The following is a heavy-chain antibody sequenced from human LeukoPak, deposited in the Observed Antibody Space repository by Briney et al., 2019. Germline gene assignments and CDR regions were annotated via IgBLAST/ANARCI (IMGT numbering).Heavy chain of an antibody. Sequence: PSETLSLTCTVSGGSISSSSYYWGWIRQPPGKGLEWIGSIYYSGSTYYNPSLKSRVTISVGTSKNQFSLKLSSVTAADTAVYYCAREPAGGNSLVSYDYWGQGTLVTVSS. D-gene: IGHD4-23*01. V-gene: IGHV4-39*07. CDR3: AREPAGGNSLVSYDY. CDR1: GGSISSSSYY. CDR2: IYYSGST. J-gene: IGHJ4*02.